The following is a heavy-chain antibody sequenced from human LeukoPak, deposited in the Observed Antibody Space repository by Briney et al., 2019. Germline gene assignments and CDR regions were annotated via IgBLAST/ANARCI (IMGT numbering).Heavy chain of an antibody. CDR1: GFSFSSYA. CDR3: AKEHWFDP. J-gene: IGHJ5*02. V-gene: IGHV3-23*01. Sequence: GGSLRLSCAASGFSFSSYAMSGVHQAPGRGLEWVSAISGSGGSTYYADSVKGRFTISRGNSQNTLFLQINTLRAENTAIYYCAKEHWFDPWGQGTLVTVSS. CDR2: ISGSGGST.